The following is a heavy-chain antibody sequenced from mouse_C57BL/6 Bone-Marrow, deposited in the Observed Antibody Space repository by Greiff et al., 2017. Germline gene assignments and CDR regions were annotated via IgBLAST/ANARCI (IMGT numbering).Heavy chain of an antibody. V-gene: IGHV14-1*01. D-gene: IGHD2-4*01. J-gene: IGHJ4*01. CDR3: TRWGLRPYYAMDY. Sequence: VQLQQSGAELVRPGASVKLSCTASGFNIKDYYMHWVKQRPEQGLEWIGRIDPEDGDTEYAPKFQGKATMTADTSSNTAYLQLSSLTSEDTAVYYCTRWGLRPYYAMDYWGQGTSVTVSS. CDR2: IDPEDGDT. CDR1: GFNIKDYY.